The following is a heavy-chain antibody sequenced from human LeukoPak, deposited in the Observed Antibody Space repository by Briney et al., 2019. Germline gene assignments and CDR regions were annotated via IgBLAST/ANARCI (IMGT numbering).Heavy chain of an antibody. V-gene: IGHV3-48*01. CDR1: GFTFSSYS. CDR3: ARGREDIVLLPGTKRKSYYMDV. D-gene: IGHD2-2*01. CDR2: ISSSSSTI. J-gene: IGHJ6*03. Sequence: GGSLRLSCAASGFTFSSYSMNWVRQAPGKGLEWVSYISSSSSTIYYADSVKGRFTISRDNAKNSLYLQMNSLRAEDTAVYYCARGREDIVLLPGTKRKSYYMDVWGKGTTVTVSS.